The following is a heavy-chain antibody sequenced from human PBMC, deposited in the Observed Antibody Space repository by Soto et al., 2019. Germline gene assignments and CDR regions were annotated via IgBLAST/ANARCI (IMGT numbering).Heavy chain of an antibody. J-gene: IGHJ2*01. D-gene: IGHD3-22*01. Sequence: HVELVQSGAAVKKPGSSVKVSCQASEDTFRNYAIIWVRQAHGQGLAWMGGILPIYGTANYAQKLQGRVTITADTSPNSVYLELSSLRSEYTAVYYCASTKYVSSAYYYWFLGLWGRGTLVTVSS. CDR1: EDTFRNYA. CDR3: ASTKYVSSAYYYWFLGL. V-gene: IGHV1-69*06. CDR2: ILPIYGTA.